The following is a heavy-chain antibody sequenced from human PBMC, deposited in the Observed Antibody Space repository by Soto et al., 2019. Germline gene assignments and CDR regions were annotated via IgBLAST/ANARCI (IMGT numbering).Heavy chain of an antibody. CDR1: GGTFSSYA. J-gene: IGHJ6*02. CDR2: IIPIFGTA. Sequence: QVQLVQSGAEVKKPGSSVKVSCKASGGTFSSYAISWVRHAPGQGLEWMGGIIPIFGTANYAQKFQGRVTITADESTSTAYMELSSLRSEDTAVYYCARGPNYCTNGVCYPFMDVWGQGTTVTVSS. D-gene: IGHD2-8*01. V-gene: IGHV1-69*12. CDR3: ARGPNYCTNGVCYPFMDV.